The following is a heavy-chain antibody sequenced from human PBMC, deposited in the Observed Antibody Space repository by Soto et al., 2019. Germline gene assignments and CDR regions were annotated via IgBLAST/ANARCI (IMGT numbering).Heavy chain of an antibody. Sequence: GGSLRLSCTTSGFTFNDYAMSWFRQAPGKGLEWVGFIRTKAYGGTTEYAASVRGRFTISRDDSETIAYLQMNSLKTDDTAVYYCTRETSSGYDSWGQGTLVTVSS. CDR2: IRTKAYGGTT. J-gene: IGHJ5*01. CDR3: TRETSSGYDS. D-gene: IGHD5-12*01. V-gene: IGHV3-49*03. CDR1: GFTFNDYA.